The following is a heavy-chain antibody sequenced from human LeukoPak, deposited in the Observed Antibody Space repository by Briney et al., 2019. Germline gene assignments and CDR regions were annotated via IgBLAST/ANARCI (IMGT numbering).Heavy chain of an antibody. V-gene: IGHV3-21*01. CDR3: ARDASTMIVVVPFDY. Sequence: PGRSLRLSCAASGFTFSSYSMNWVRQAPGKGLEWVSSISSSSSYIYYADSVKGRFTISRDNAKNSLYLQMNSLRAEDTAVYYCARDASTMIVVVPFDYWGQGTLVTVSS. J-gene: IGHJ4*02. D-gene: IGHD3-22*01. CDR1: GFTFSSYS. CDR2: ISSSSSYI.